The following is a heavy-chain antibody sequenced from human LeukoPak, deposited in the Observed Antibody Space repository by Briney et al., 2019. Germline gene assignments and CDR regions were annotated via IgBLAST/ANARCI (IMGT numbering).Heavy chain of an antibody. CDR2: IKNKANNYAT. J-gene: IGHJ5*02. Sequence: SGGSLKLSCAASGFTFSGSAVHWVRQASGKGLEWVGRIKNKANNYATAYAASVKGRFTITRDDSKNTAYLQMSSLKTEDTAVYYCTRLSSGWYRFDPWGQGTLVTVSS. V-gene: IGHV3-73*01. D-gene: IGHD6-19*01. CDR1: GFTFSGSA. CDR3: TRLSSGWYRFDP.